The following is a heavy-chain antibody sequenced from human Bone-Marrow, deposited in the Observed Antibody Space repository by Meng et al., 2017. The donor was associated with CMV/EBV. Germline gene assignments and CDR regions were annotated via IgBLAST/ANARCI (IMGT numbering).Heavy chain of an antibody. D-gene: IGHD2-2*01. V-gene: IGHV3-21*01. CDR1: GFTFSSYS. CDR3: ARDGWGVVPAAHNYYYYGMDV. CDR2: ISSSSSYI. Sequence: GESLKISCAASGFTFSSYSMNWVRQAPGKGLEWVSSISSSSSYIYYADSVKGRFTISRDNAKNSLYLQMNSLRAEDTAVYYCARDGWGVVPAAHNYYYYGMDVWGQGTMVTVSS. J-gene: IGHJ6*02.